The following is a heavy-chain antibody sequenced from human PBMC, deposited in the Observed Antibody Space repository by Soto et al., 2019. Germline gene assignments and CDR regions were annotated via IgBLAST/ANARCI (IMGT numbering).Heavy chain of an antibody. V-gene: IGHV4-34*01. CDR2: MSHSGGT. CDR1: GGFVSSGSYY. Sequence: QVQLQQWGAGLLKPSETLSLTCAVYGGFVSSGSYYWSWIRQPPGKGLEWIGEMSHSGGTHFNPSLKSRHTISVDTSKNQFSLKMTSVTAADTALYYCARVERGTATTVVDAFDIWGPGTMVTVSS. J-gene: IGHJ3*02. D-gene: IGHD1-1*01. CDR3: ARVERGTATTVVDAFDI.